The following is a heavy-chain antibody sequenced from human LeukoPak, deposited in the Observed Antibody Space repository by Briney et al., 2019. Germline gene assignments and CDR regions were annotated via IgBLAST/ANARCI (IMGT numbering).Heavy chain of an antibody. D-gene: IGHD1-26*01. Sequence: SETLSLTCTVSGGSINSYYWTWIRQPPGKGLEWIGYIYNSGSTNYNPSLKSRVTISTDTSKKQFSLRVSSVTAADTAVYYCARRLRIEGGTRRGDALDMWGQGTMVTVSS. V-gene: IGHV4-59*08. CDR1: GGSINSYY. CDR3: ARRLRIEGGTRRGDALDM. J-gene: IGHJ3*02. CDR2: IYNSGST.